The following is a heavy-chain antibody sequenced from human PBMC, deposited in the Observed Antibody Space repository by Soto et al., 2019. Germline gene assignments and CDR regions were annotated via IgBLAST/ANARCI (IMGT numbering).Heavy chain of an antibody. J-gene: IGHJ2*01. CDR3: ARPFQSWPGGWYFEL. Sequence: QVQLVQSGAEVKKPGSSVKVSCKASGVTFSSYSINWVRQAPGQGLEWMGGIIPIFGTANYAQKFQGRVTLTADESTSTAHMELSSLRNEDTAVYYCARPFQSWPGGWYFELWGRGTLVTVSS. CDR1: GVTFSSYS. D-gene: IGHD3-16*01. CDR2: IIPIFGTA. V-gene: IGHV1-69*01.